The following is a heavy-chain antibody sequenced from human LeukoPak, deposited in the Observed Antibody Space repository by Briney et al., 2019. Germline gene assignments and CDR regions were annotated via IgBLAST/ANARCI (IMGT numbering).Heavy chain of an antibody. D-gene: IGHD6-19*01. V-gene: IGHV4-39*01. Sequence: TSETLSLTCTGSGGSISSNNYYWGWIRQPPGKGREWIGSIYYSGSTYYNPSLKSRVTISVDKSKNQSSLKLSSVTAADTAVYYCVNSSPGGGWLVSGNFDYWGQGTLVTVST. CDR3: VNSSPGGGWLVSGNFDY. CDR1: GGSISSNNYY. J-gene: IGHJ4*02. CDR2: IYYSGST.